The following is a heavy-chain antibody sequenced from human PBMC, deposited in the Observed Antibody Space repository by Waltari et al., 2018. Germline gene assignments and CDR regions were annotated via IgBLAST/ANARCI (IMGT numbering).Heavy chain of an antibody. CDR2: ISSSGSTI. V-gene: IGHV3-48*03. D-gene: IGHD3-3*01. J-gene: IGHJ4*02. Sequence: EVPLVESGGGLVQPGGSLSLSCAASGFTFSSYEMHWVRQAPGKGLEWVSYISSSGSTIYYADSVKGRFTISRDKAKNSLYLQMNSLRAEDTAVYYCAMRGGLRFLEWLIEYWGQGTLVTVSS. CDR3: AMRGGLRFLEWLIEY. CDR1: GFTFSSYE.